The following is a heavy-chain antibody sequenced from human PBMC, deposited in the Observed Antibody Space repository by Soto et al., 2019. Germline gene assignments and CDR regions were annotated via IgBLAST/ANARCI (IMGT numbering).Heavy chain of an antibody. CDR3: ARAYAGRLPRRADYYYAMDV. D-gene: IGHD2-2*01. V-gene: IGHV3-13*04. CDR1: GFSFSDYD. CDR2: IGAARDP. J-gene: IGHJ6*02. Sequence: GGSLRLSCVASGFSFSDYDMHWVRQVPGRGLEWVSAIGAARDPYYLGSVKGRFSISRENAKNSVYLQMNDLRAGDSAVYYCARAYAGRLPRRADYYYAMDVWGQGTTVTVSS.